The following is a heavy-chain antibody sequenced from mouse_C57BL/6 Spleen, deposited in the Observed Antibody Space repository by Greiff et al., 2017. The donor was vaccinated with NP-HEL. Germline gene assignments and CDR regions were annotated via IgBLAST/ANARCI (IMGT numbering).Heavy chain of an antibody. V-gene: IGHV1-82*01. CDR2: IYPGDGDT. D-gene: IGHD1-1*01. CDR3: ARGVGSSRHFDY. Sequence: VQLQQSGPELVKPGASVKISCKASGYAFSSSWMNWVKQRPGKGLEWIGRIYPGDGDTNYNGKFKGKATLTADKSSSTAYMQLSSLTSEDSAVYFCARGVGSSRHFDYWGQGTTLTVSS. CDR1: GYAFSSSW. J-gene: IGHJ2*01.